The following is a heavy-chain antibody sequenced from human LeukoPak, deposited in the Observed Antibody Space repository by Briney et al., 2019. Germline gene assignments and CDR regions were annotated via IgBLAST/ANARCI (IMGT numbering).Heavy chain of an antibody. J-gene: IGHJ4*02. V-gene: IGHV3-33*01. CDR2: IWYDGGNK. CDR1: GFIFSNYG. Sequence: GRSLRLSCAASGFIFSNYGMHWVRQAPGKGLEWVAVIWYDGGNKFYADSVKGRFTISRDNSRNTLYLQMNSLRAEDTAVYYCAGGRGSWEHHYFDYWGQGTLVTVSS. CDR3: AGGRGSWEHHYFDY. D-gene: IGHD1-26*01.